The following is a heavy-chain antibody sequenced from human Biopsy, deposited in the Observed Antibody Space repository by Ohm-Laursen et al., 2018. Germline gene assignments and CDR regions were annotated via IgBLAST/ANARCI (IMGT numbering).Heavy chain of an antibody. CDR2: ITWNSGFT. CDR3: ATELLPPGVGGPWLES. D-gene: IGHD3-10*01. CDR1: GFTFDDFA. V-gene: IGHV3-9*01. Sequence: LSLTCAASGFTFDDFAMHWVRQVPGKGLEWVSGITWNSGFTGYADSVKGRFIISRDNAKNSLYLQMNSLRAADTAKYYCATELLPPGVGGPWLESWGQGISVTVSS. J-gene: IGHJ5*01.